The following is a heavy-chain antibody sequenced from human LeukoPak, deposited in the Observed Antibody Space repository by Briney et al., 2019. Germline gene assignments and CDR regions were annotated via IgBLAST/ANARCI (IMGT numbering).Heavy chain of an antibody. Sequence: GGSLSLSCAASGFTFDAYHMNWVRQAPGKGLEWLAYISSGSSTIYYADSVKGRFTVSRDNAKETLYLQLDSLRAEDTAVYYCANYRPGRNDRPLDYWGQGTLVTVSS. V-gene: IGHV3-48*04. CDR2: ISSGSSTI. CDR1: GFTFDAYH. D-gene: IGHD4-23*01. CDR3: ANYRPGRNDRPLDY. J-gene: IGHJ4*02.